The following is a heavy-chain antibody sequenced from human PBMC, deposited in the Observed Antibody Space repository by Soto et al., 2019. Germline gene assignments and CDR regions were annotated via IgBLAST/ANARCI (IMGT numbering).Heavy chain of an antibody. CDR3: ARGGLVITDFYYGLDV. V-gene: IGHV1-69*01. Sequence: QVHLVQSGAEVKKPGSSVKVSCKISGGTFRTTAISWVRQAPGQGLEWMGEITPVFGTPDYAQKFQGRITNTADESTSTVYMDLSSLRSEDTAVYYCARGGLVITDFYYGLDVWGKGTTVTVSS. CDR1: GGTFRTTA. D-gene: IGHD3-9*01. CDR2: ITPVFGTP. J-gene: IGHJ6*04.